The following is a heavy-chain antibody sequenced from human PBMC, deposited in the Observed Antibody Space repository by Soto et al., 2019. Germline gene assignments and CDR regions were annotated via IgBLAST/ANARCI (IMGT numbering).Heavy chain of an antibody. CDR3: ARGLAPHFDY. V-gene: IGHV4-59*01. Sequence: SETLSLTCTVSGGSISNYYWNWIRQSPGKGLEWIGYIYYSGSTNYNPSLKSRVTISVDTSKNQFSLKLSSVTAADTAVYYCARGLAPHFDYWGQGTLVTVSS. CDR1: GGSISNYY. D-gene: IGHD5-12*01. J-gene: IGHJ4*02. CDR2: IYYSGST.